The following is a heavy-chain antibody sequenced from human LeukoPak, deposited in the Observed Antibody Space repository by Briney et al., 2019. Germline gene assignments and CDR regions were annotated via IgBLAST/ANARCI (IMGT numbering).Heavy chain of an antibody. Sequence: GGSLRLSCTASGCTFDANGRHWVRQVPGKGLEWVSFISGDGCSTYYANSLKGRFTISRDNNKNPLYLQMNSLRTEDTALDYCARPSGSYFDYWGQGTLVTVSS. D-gene: IGHD1-26*01. CDR1: GCTFDANG. J-gene: IGHJ4*02. V-gene: IGHV3-43*02. CDR2: ISGDGCST. CDR3: ARPSGSYFDY.